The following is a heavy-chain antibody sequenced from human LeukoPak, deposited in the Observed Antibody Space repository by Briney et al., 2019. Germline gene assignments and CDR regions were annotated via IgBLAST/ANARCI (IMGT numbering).Heavy chain of an antibody. Sequence: SQTLSLTCTVSGGSVSSGSYHWSWIRQPPGKGLEWIGYIYYTGSTNYNPSLKSRVTKAVDTSKNQFSLKLSSVTAADTAVYYCARYSSSSSIFDYWGQGILVTVSS. D-gene: IGHD6-6*01. V-gene: IGHV4-61*01. CDR1: GGSVSSGSYH. CDR2: IYYTGST. CDR3: ARYSSSSSIFDY. J-gene: IGHJ4*02.